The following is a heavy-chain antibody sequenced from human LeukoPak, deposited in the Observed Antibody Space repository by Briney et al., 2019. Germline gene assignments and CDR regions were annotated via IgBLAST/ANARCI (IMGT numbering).Heavy chain of an antibody. Sequence: GSSVKVSCEASGGTFSSYAISWVRQAPGQGLEWMGGIIPIFGTANYAQKFQGRVTITADKSTSTAYMELSSLRSEDTAVYYCARDIVVVVAAHYYYYGMDAWGKGTTVTVSS. CDR1: GGTFSSYA. V-gene: IGHV1-69*06. D-gene: IGHD2-15*01. CDR2: IIPIFGTA. CDR3: ARDIVVVVAAHYYYYGMDA. J-gene: IGHJ6*04.